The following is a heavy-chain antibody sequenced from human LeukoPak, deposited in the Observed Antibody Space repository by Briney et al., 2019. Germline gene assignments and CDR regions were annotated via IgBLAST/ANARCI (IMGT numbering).Heavy chain of an antibody. CDR1: GGSISSYY. Sequence: PSETLSLTCTVSGGSISSYYWSWIRQPPGKGLEWIGYIYYSGSTNYNPSLKSRVTISVDTSKNQFSLKLSSVTAADTAVYYCARGSPRGAMARGALFYWGQGTLVTVSS. J-gene: IGHJ4*02. D-gene: IGHD5-18*01. CDR2: IYYSGST. CDR3: ARGSPRGAMARGALFY. V-gene: IGHV4-59*12.